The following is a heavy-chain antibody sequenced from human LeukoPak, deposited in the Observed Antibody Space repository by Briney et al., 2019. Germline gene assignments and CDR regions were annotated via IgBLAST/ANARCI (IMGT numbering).Heavy chain of an antibody. CDR1: GFTFSSYA. D-gene: IGHD3-16*01. CDR2: ISYDETNK. Sequence: SGGSLRLSCAASGFTFSSYAMHWVRQAPGKGLEWLAVISYDETNKYYADSVKGRFTISRDNSKNTLYLQMNSLRDEDTAVYYCARDQGSLPVWFYYYMDVWGSGTTVTVSS. J-gene: IGHJ6*03. V-gene: IGHV3-30*01. CDR3: ARDQGSLPVWFYYYMDV.